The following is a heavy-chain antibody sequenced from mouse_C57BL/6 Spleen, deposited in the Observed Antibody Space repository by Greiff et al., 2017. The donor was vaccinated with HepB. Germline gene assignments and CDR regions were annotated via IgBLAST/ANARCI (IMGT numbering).Heavy chain of an antibody. Sequence: EVQLQQSGPELVKPGASVKISCKASGYTFTDYYMNWVKQSHGKSLEWIGDINPNNGGTSYNQKFKGKATLTVDKSSSTAYMELRSLTSEDSAVYYCARWGVTTTFAYWGQGTLVTVSA. V-gene: IGHV1-26*01. CDR3: ARWGVTTTFAY. CDR1: GYTFTDYY. J-gene: IGHJ3*01. D-gene: IGHD2-2*01. CDR2: INPNNGGT.